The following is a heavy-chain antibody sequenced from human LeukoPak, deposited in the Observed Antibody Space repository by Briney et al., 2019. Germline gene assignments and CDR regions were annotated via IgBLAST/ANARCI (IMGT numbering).Heavy chain of an antibody. CDR2: IKSDGSST. Sequence: GGSLRLSCAASGCTFSSFWMHWVRQTPGKGLVWVSRIKSDGSSTTYADSVKGRFTISRDNAKNTLYLQMNSLGAEDTAAYYCARGTGYCVFDYWGQGTLVTVSS. D-gene: IGHD3/OR15-3a*01. V-gene: IGHV3-74*01. J-gene: IGHJ4*02. CDR1: GCTFSSFW. CDR3: ARGTGYCVFDY.